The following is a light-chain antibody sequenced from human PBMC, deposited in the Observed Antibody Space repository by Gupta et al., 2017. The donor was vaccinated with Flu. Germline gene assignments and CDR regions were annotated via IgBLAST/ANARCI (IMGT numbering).Light chain of an antibody. CDR3: AVWDDDLNGPV. CDR1: YSNIGNNA. J-gene: IGLJ3*02. CDR2: SST. Sequence: QSVLTQPPSVSGTPGQTVTISCSGSYSNIGNNAVNWYQQLPGAAPQLLIFSSTQRPSGVPDRFSGSESGASASLAITGRQSADEADYYCAVWDDDLNGPVFGGGTKLTVL. V-gene: IGLV1-44*01.